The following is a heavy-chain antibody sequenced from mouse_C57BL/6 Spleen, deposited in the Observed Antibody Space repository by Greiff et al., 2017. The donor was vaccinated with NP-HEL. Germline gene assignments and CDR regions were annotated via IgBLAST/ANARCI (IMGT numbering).Heavy chain of an antibody. CDR1: GYTFTSYG. CDR3: ARDYDYDPFAY. D-gene: IGHD2-4*01. CDR2: IYPRSGNT. J-gene: IGHJ3*01. Sequence: QVQLKESGAELARPGASVKLSCKASGYTFTSYGISWVKQRTGQGLEWIGEIYPRSGNTYYNEKFKGKATLTADKSSSTAYMELRSLTSEDSAVYFCARDYDYDPFAYWGQGTLVTVSA. V-gene: IGHV1-81*01.